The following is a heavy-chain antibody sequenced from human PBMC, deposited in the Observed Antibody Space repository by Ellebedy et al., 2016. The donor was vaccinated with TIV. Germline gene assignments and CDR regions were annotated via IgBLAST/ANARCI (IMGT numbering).Heavy chain of an antibody. Sequence: MPSETLSLTCTVSGGSISSRSHYWGWIRQPPGKGLEWIGNIFHSGSTYYNPSLKSRVTISVDTSKNQFSLRLRSVSAADTAVYYCARSVGLPYYHGMDVWGQGTTVTVSS. CDR1: GGSISSRSHY. CDR2: IFHSGST. V-gene: IGHV4-39*01. J-gene: IGHJ6*02. D-gene: IGHD1-26*01. CDR3: ARSVGLPYYHGMDV.